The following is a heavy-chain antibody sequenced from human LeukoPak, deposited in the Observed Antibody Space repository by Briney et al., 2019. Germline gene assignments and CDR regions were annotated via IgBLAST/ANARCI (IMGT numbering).Heavy chain of an antibody. J-gene: IGHJ5*02. CDR3: ASTAAAGKGDWFDP. CDR2: MNPNSGNT. CDR1: GYTFTSYD. V-gene: IGHV1-8*03. D-gene: IGHD6-13*01. Sequence: ASVKVSCKASGYTFTSYDINWVRQATGQGLEWMGWMNPNSGNTGYAQKFQGRVTITRNASISTAYMELSSLRSEDTAVYYCASTAAAGKGDWFDPWGQGTLVTVSS.